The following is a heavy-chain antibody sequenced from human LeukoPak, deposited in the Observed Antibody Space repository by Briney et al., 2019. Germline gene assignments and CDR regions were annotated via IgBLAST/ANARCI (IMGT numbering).Heavy chain of an antibody. D-gene: IGHD5-18*01. V-gene: IGHV1-18*01. CDR2: ISASNSNT. Sequence: ASVKVSCKASGYTFITYGVTWVRQAPGQGLEWMGWISASNSNTKYAQKFQGRVTMTTDTSTGTAFMELGRLISDDTAVYYCVREGIQLSDAFDIWGQGTMVTVSS. J-gene: IGHJ3*02. CDR1: GYTFITYG. CDR3: VREGIQLSDAFDI.